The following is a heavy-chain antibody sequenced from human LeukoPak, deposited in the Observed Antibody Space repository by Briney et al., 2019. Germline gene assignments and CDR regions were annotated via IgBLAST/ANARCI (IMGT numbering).Heavy chain of an antibody. D-gene: IGHD5-12*01. J-gene: IGHJ4*02. CDR1: GFTFSTHS. Sequence: GGSLRLSCTASGFTFSTHSINWVRQAPRKGLEWVSVIWGNGATTYYADSVKGRFTISRDNSMNTVYLQVNSLRAEDTAIYYCAKDQRPDTGYDIDYWGQGTLVTVSS. CDR2: IWGNGATT. CDR3: AKDQRPDTGYDIDY. V-gene: IGHV3-23*01.